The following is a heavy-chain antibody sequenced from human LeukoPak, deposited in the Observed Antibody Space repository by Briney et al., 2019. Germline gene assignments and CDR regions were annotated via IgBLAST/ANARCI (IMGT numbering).Heavy chain of an antibody. CDR3: AREGRWELIGY. D-gene: IGHD1-26*01. J-gene: IGHJ4*02. CDR1: GGTFSSYT. CDR2: IIPILGIA. Sequence: SVKVSCKASGGTFSSYTISWVRQAPGQGLEWMGRIIPILGIANYAQKFKGRVTITADKSPSTAYMELSSLRSEETAVYYCAREGRWELIGYWGQGTLVTVSS. V-gene: IGHV1-69*04.